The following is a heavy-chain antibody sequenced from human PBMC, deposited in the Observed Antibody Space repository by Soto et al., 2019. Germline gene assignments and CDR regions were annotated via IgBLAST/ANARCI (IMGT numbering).Heavy chain of an antibody. V-gene: IGHV3-33*01. D-gene: IGHD1-26*01. Sequence: LRLSCAASGFTFSSYGMHWVRQAPGKGLEWVAVIWYDGSNKHYADPVKGRFTISRGNSKNTLSLQMNSLRAEDTAIYYCARDIDWYSNSSGFDNWGQGTLVTVSS. CDR3: ARDIDWYSNSSGFDN. CDR2: IWYDGSNK. J-gene: IGHJ4*02. CDR1: GFTFSSYG.